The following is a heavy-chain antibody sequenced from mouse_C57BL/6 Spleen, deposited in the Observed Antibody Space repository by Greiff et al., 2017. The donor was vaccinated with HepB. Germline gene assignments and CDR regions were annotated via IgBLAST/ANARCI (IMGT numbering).Heavy chain of an antibody. D-gene: IGHD2-1*01. CDR3: ARDRYYGNYYDGWYFDV. V-gene: IGHV1-82*01. Sequence: VQLQQSGPELVKPGASVKISCKASGYAFSSSWLNWVKQRPGKGLEWIGRIYPGDGDTNYNGKFKGKATLTADKSSSTAYMQLSSLTSEDSAVYFCARDRYYGNYYDGWYFDVWGTGTTVTVSS. CDR1: GYAFSSSW. CDR2: IYPGDGDT. J-gene: IGHJ1*03.